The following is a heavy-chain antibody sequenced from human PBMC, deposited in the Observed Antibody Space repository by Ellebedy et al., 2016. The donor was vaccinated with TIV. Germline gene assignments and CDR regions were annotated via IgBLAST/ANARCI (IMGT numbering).Heavy chain of an antibody. Sequence: AASVKVSCKASGYIFTNYGISWVRQAPGQGLEWMGWISAYNGNTNYDQKLQGRVTMTTDTTTSTAYMELRSLRSDDPAVYYCAKHKGGYYYYGMDVWGQGTTVTVSS. CDR3: AKHKGGYYYYGMDV. V-gene: IGHV1-18*04. CDR2: ISAYNGNT. J-gene: IGHJ6*02. CDR1: GYIFTNYG. D-gene: IGHD3-16*01.